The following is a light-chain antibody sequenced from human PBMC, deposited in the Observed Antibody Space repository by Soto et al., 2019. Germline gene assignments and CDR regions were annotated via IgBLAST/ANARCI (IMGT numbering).Light chain of an antibody. CDR1: RSNIGDNH. V-gene: IGLV1-47*02. CDR2: SKN. Sequence: QSVLTQPPSASGTPGQRVTITCSGSRSNIGDNHVYWYQQLPGTAPKLLIYSKNQRPAGVSDRFSGSKSGTSGTLAISGLRSEDEADYYCSSYAGNNIFVVFGGGTQLTVL. J-gene: IGLJ2*01. CDR3: SSYAGNNIFVV.